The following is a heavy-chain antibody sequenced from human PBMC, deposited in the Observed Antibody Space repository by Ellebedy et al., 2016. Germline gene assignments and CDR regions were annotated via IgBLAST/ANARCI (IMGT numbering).Heavy chain of an antibody. CDR3: ASGYLGYCREDNCYGGAFDM. V-gene: IGHV4-39*07. CDR2: IYYSGST. Sequence: SETLSLTCTVSGGSISSSSYYWGWIRQPPGKGLEWIGSIYYSGSTYYNPSLKSRVTISVDTSKNQFSLKLSSVTAADTAAYYCASGYLGYCREDNCYGGAFDMWGQGTMVTVSS. CDR1: GGSISSSSYY. J-gene: IGHJ3*02. D-gene: IGHD2-15*01.